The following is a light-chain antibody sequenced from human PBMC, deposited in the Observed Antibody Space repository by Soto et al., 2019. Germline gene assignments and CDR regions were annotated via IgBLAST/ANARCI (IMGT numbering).Light chain of an antibody. J-gene: IGKJ1*01. V-gene: IGKV1-9*01. CDR1: QDISNY. CDR3: LQHNTYVWT. CDR2: AAS. Sequence: DIQLTQSPSFLSASVGDRVTITCRASQDISNYLVWYQQKPGKAPRPLIYAASTLQSGVPSRFSGSGSGTEFTLTISSLQPEDFATYYCLQHNTYVWTFGQGTKVDI.